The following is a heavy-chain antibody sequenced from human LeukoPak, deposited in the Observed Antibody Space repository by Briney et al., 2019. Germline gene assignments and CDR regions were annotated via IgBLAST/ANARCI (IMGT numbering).Heavy chain of an antibody. V-gene: IGHV3-48*03. D-gene: IGHD2/OR15-2a*01. Sequence: GGSLRLSCAASGFTFSSYEMNWVRQAPGKGLEWVSYIASGGGANRFYSESVKGRFAISRDNAKNSLYLHMNSLRAEDTGVYYCARIGTTTRGPAGLDVWGQGTTVTVSS. CDR2: IASGGGANR. J-gene: IGHJ6*02. CDR3: ARIGTTTRGPAGLDV. CDR1: GFTFSSYE.